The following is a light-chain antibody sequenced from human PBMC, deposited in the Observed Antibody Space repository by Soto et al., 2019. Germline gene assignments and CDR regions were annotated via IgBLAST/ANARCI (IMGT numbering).Light chain of an antibody. CDR1: QSVSSY. CDR3: QQRSPQIT. CDR2: DAS. V-gene: IGKV3-11*01. J-gene: IGKJ5*01. Sequence: EIVLTQSPATLSLSPGERATLSCRASQSVSSYLAWYQQKPGQAPRLLIYDASNRATGIPARFSGSGSGTDFTLTISSLEPEDFAVYYCQQRSPQITFGQGTRLEIK.